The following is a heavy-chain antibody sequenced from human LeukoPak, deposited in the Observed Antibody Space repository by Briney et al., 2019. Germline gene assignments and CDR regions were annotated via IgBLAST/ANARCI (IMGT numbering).Heavy chain of an antibody. D-gene: IGHD3-16*01. CDR3: ARLPEGGSYGHYYYYYMDV. CDR1: GGSISSSSYY. CDR2: IYYSGST. V-gene: IGHV4-39*01. J-gene: IGHJ6*03. Sequence: SETLSLTCTVSGGSISSSSYYWGWIRQPPGKGLEWIGSIYYSGSTYYNPSLKSRVTISVDTSKNQFSLKLSSVTAADTAVYYCARLPEGGSYGHYYYYYMDVWGKGTTVTVSS.